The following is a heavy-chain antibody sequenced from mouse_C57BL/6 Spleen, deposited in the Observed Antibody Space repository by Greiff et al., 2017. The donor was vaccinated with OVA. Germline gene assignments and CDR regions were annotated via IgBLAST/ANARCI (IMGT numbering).Heavy chain of an antibody. CDR2: ISSGSSTI. V-gene: IGHV5-17*01. CDR1: GFTFSDYG. D-gene: IGHD2-5*01. CDR3: ARPDSNHGYFDV. Sequence: EVKLVESGGGLVKPGGSLKLSCAASGFTFSDYGMHWVRQASEKGLEWVAYISSGSSTIYSADTVKGRFAISTDTAKNTLFLKMASLRSEETAMYYCARPDSNHGYFDVWGKGTTVTVSS. J-gene: IGHJ1*03.